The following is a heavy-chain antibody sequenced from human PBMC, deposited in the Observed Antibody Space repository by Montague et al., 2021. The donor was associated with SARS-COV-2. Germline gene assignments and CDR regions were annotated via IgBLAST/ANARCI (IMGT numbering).Heavy chain of an antibody. J-gene: IGHJ5*02. CDR3: ARQGDQLLLEYWFDP. D-gene: IGHD2-2*01. CDR2: IYYSGST. CDR1: CGSISSSSYY. V-gene: IGHV4-39*01. Sequence: SETLSLTCTVSCGSISSSSYYWGWIRQPPGKGLEWIGSIYYSGSTYYNPSLKSRVTISVDTSKNQFSLKLSSVTAADTAVYYCARQGDQLLLEYWFDPWGQGTLVTVSS.